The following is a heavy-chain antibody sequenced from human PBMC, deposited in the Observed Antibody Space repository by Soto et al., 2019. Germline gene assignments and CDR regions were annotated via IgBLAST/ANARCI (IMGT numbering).Heavy chain of an antibody. CDR1: GFIFSTYG. J-gene: IGHJ6*02. V-gene: IGHV3-30*18. Sequence: QMQLVESGGGVVQPGSSLRVSCEAYGFIFSTYGMHWVRQAPGKGLEWVAVISYDGRNKYYADSVRGRFTISRDNSKNTLHLQMNSLRGEDTAVYYCAKDTATAITSYYFYGMDVWGQGTTVTVSS. D-gene: IGHD5-12*01. CDR2: ISYDGRNK. CDR3: AKDTATAITSYYFYGMDV.